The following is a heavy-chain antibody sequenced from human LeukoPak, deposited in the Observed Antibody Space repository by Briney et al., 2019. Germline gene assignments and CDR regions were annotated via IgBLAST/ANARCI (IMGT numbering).Heavy chain of an antibody. CDR1: GGSISSYY. D-gene: IGHD6-19*01. J-gene: IGHJ6*02. Sequence: SETLSLTCTVSGGSISSYYWSWIRQPPGKGLEWIGYIYYSGSTNYNPSLKSRVTISVDTSKNQFSLKLSSVTAADTAVYYCARDQWYSSGPDYYYGMDVWGQGTTVTVSS. CDR2: IYYSGST. V-gene: IGHV4-59*01. CDR3: ARDQWYSSGPDYYYGMDV.